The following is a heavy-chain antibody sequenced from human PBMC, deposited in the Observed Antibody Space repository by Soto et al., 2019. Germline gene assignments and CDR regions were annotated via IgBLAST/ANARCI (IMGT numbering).Heavy chain of an antibody. V-gene: IGHV3-21*01. CDR2: ISSSSSYI. D-gene: IGHD3-10*01. CDR3: ARDRMYYYGSGSMDV. J-gene: IGHJ6*02. Sequence: EVQLVESGGGLVKPGGSLRLSCAASGFTFSSYSMNWVRQAPGKGLEWVSSISSSSSYIYYADSVKGRFTISRDNAKNSLYLQMNSLRAEDTAVYYCARDRMYYYGSGSMDVWGQGTTVTVSS. CDR1: GFTFSSYS.